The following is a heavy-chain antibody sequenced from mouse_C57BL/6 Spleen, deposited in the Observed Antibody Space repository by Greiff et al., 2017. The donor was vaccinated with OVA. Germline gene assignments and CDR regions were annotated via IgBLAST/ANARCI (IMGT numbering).Heavy chain of an antibody. Sequence: EVQLVESGGDLVKPGGSLKLSCAASGFTFSSYGMSWVRQTPDKRLEWVATISSGGSYTYYPDSVKGRFTISRDNAKNTLYLQMSSLKSEDTAMYYCARQAYGSSTEWFAYWGQGTLVTVSA. CDR1: GFTFSSYG. D-gene: IGHD1-1*01. J-gene: IGHJ3*01. CDR3: ARQAYGSSTEWFAY. V-gene: IGHV5-6*01. CDR2: ISSGGSYT.